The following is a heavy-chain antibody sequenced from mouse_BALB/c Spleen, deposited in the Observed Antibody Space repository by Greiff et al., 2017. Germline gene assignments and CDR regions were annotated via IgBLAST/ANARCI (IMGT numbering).Heavy chain of an antibody. D-gene: IGHD2-2*01. V-gene: IGHV14-3*02. CDR3: ARGLQRGAMDY. CDR1: GFNIKDTY. J-gene: IGHJ4*01. Sequence: VQLKQSGAELVKPGASVKLSCTASGFNIKDTYMHWVKQRPEQGLEWIGRIDPANGNTKYDPKFQGKATITADTSSNTAYLQLSSLTSEDTAVYYCARGLQRGAMDYWGQGTSVTVSS. CDR2: IDPANGNT.